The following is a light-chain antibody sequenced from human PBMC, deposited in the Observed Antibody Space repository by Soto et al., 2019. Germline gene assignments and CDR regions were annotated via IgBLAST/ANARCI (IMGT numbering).Light chain of an antibody. CDR3: ATWGASLNVPV. V-gene: IGLV1-44*01. J-gene: IGLJ3*02. CDR1: SSNIGTYT. CDR2: SRD. Sequence: QTVVTQPPSVSGTPGQRVTISCSGSSSNIGTYTVNWYQQLPGTAPKLIIYSRDQRPSGVPDRFSASKSGTSASLAISGLQSEDEADYYCATWGASLNVPVFGGGTKLTVL.